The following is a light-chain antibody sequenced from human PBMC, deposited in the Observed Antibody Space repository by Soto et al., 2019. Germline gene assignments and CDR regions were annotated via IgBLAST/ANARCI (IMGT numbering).Light chain of an antibody. Sequence: DIVMTQSPDSLAVSLGERATINCKSSQSVLYTSNNKDQLAWYQQKPGQSPKLLIYWASTRESGVPDRFSGSGXGXXXXLXIXSXQAEDVAVYYCLQHYSTPFAFGPGTKVDI. V-gene: IGKV4-1*01. J-gene: IGKJ3*01. CDR2: WAS. CDR3: LQHYSTPFA. CDR1: QSVLYTSNNKDQ.